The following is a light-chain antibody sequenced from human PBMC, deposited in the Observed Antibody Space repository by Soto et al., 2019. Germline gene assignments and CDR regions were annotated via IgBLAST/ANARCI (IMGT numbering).Light chain of an antibody. Sequence: QSALTQPASVSGYPGQSITISCTGTSSDVGGYNYVSWYQQHPGRAHKLIIYDVTNRPSGISNRFSGSKSGNTASLTISGLQTEDEADYYCISFTSRHIYVFGTGTKVTVL. CDR3: ISFTSRHIYV. CDR1: SSDVGGYNY. V-gene: IGLV2-14*03. J-gene: IGLJ1*01. CDR2: DVT.